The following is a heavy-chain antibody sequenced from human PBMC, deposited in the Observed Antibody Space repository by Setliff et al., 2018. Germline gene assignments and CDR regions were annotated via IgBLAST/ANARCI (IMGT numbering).Heavy chain of an antibody. CDR1: GGSISSHY. J-gene: IGHJ4*02. CDR2: IYYSGST. Sequence: PSETLSLTCTVSGGSISSHYWSWIRQPPEKGLEYIGNIYYSGSTNYNPSLKSRVTISVDTSKNQFSLKLTSVTAADTAVYYCARVVGYSYGYYFDYWGQGTLVTVSS. CDR3: ARVVGYSYGYYFDY. V-gene: IGHV4-59*11. D-gene: IGHD5-18*01.